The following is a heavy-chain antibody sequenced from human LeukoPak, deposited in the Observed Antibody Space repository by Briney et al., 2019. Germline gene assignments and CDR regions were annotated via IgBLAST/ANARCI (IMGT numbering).Heavy chain of an antibody. V-gene: IGHV1-18*01. CDR3: ARDRRSGPSYFDH. J-gene: IGHJ4*02. CDR1: GYTFTSYG. CDR2: ISAYNGAT. Sequence: ASVKVSCKASGYTFTSYGISWVRQAPGQGLEWTGWISAYNGATNYAQKFQGRVTMTTDTSTSTAYMELRSLRSDDTAVYYCARDRRSGPSYFDHWGQGTLVTVSS. D-gene: IGHD6-25*01.